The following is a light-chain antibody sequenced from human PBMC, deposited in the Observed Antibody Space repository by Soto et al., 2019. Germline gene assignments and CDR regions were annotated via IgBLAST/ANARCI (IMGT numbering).Light chain of an antibody. V-gene: IGKV3-20*01. CDR2: GAS. Sequence: DIVLTQSPGTLSLSPGERAALSCRASQCVSSSYLAWYQQKPGQAPRLLIYGASNRATGIPDMFSGSGSGTDFTLTISSLEPEDFAVYYCQQHDNSPLTFGGGTKVEIK. J-gene: IGKJ4*01. CDR3: QQHDNSPLT. CDR1: QCVSSSY.